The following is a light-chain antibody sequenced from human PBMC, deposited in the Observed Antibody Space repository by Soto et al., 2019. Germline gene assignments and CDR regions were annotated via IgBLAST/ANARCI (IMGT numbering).Light chain of an antibody. CDR1: QTISSW. CDR3: QHYNSYSAA. J-gene: IGKJ1*01. V-gene: IGKV1-5*03. CDR2: KAS. Sequence: DIHMTQSPSTLSGSVGDRVTITCRARQTISSWLAWYQQKPGKAPKLLIYKASTLKSGVPSRFSGSGSGTEFTLTISSLQPDDFATYYCQHYNSYSAAVGQGTKV.